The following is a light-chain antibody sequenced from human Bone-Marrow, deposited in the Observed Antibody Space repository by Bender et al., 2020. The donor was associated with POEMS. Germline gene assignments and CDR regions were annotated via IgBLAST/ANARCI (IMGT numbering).Light chain of an antibody. V-gene: IGLV1-44*01. CDR1: SSNIGAHA. CDR2: SSH. CDR3: SSYTSTNTLL. Sequence: QSVLTQPPSASGTPGQRVTISCSGGSSNIGAHAVNWYQHLPGTAPKLLIYSSHRRPSEVPDRFSGSRSGTSASLAISGLQAEDEGDYYCSSYTSTNTLLFGGGTKVTVL. J-gene: IGLJ3*02.